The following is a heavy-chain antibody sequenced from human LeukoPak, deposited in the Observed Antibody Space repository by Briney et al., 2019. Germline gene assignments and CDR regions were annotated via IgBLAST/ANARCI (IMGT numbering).Heavy chain of an antibody. D-gene: IGHD3-10*01. V-gene: IGHV4-59*01. CDR1: GGSISPYF. J-gene: IGHJ5*02. CDR3: ARDAYRGVTNFDP. Sequence: SETLSLTCTVSGGSISPYFWSWIRQPPGKGLEWIGYISYTGHTNYNPSLKSRVTISIDTSKKHFSLQLTSVTAADTAVYFCARDAYRGVTNFDPWGQGTLVTVSS. CDR2: ISYTGHT.